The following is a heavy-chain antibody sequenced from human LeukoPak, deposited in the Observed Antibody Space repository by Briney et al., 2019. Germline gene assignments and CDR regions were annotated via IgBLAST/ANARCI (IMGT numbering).Heavy chain of an antibody. J-gene: IGHJ3*02. Sequence: SGPTLVKPTQTLTLTCTFSGFSLITSGVAVGWIRLPPGKALEWLALIYWDDDKRYSPSLKSRLTITKDTSKNQVVLTMTNMDPVDTATYYCAHNVCDSSGYYGLAFDIWGQGTMVTVSS. CDR3: AHNVCDSSGYYGLAFDI. D-gene: IGHD3-22*01. V-gene: IGHV2-5*02. CDR1: GFSLITSGVA. CDR2: IYWDDDK.